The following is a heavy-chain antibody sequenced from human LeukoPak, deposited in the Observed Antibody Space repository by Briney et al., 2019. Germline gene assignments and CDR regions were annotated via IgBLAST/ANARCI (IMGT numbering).Heavy chain of an antibody. V-gene: IGHV3-7*01. CDR1: GFTFSSYW. CDR3: GRDPRPYYDFWSGYYESRGERFDP. D-gene: IGHD3-3*01. CDR2: IKQDGSEK. J-gene: IGHJ5*02. Sequence: GGSLRLSCAASGFTFSSYWMSWVRQAPGKGLEWVANIKQDGSEKYYVDSVKGRFTISRDNAKNSLYLQMNSLRAEDTAVYYCGRDPRPYYDFWSGYYESRGERFDPWGQGTLVTVSS.